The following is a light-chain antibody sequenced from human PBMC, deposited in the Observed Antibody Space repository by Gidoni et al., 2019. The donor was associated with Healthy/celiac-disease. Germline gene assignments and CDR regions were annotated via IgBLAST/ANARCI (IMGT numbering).Light chain of an antibody. Sequence: QSVLTQPPSVSGAPGQRVTISCTGSSSNIGAGYDVHWYQQLPGTAPKLLSYGNSNRPSGVPDRFSGSKSGTSASLAITGLQAEDEADYYCQSYDSSLAGVFGTGTKVTVL. CDR2: GNS. J-gene: IGLJ1*01. CDR1: SSNIGAGYD. CDR3: QSYDSSLAGV. V-gene: IGLV1-40*01.